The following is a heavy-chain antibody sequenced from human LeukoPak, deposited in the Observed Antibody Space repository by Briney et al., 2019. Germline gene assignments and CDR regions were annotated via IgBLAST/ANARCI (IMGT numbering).Heavy chain of an antibody. CDR2: ISSSGSTI. CDR1: GFTFSTYR. Sequence: GGSLRLSCAASGFTFSTYRMSWVRQAPGKGLEWVSYISSSGSTIYYADSVKGRFTISRDNAKNSLYLQMNSLRAEDTAVYYCARGMGWGATVFDYWGQGTLVTVSS. V-gene: IGHV3-48*04. CDR3: ARGMGWGATVFDY. J-gene: IGHJ4*02. D-gene: IGHD1-26*01.